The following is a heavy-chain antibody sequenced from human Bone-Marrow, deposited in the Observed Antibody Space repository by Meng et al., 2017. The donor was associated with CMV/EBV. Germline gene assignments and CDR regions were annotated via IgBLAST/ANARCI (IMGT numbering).Heavy chain of an antibody. CDR2: IWSDGTTK. J-gene: IGHJ4*02. CDR3: AKSVDLWSGYLDY. D-gene: IGHD3-3*01. V-gene: IGHV3-33*06. Sequence: GGSLRLFCTASGFTFSRYGMHWVRQAPGKGLGWVAVIWSDGTTKYYADSVKGRFTISRDDSKSTLYLHMSSLRAEDTAVYYCAKSVDLWSGYLDYWGQGARVTCYS. CDR1: GFTFSRYG.